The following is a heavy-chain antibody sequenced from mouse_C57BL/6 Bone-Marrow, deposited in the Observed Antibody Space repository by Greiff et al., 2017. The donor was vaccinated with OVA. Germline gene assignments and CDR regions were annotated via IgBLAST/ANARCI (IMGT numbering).Heavy chain of an antibody. J-gene: IGHJ1*03. CDR1: GYTFTDYN. CDR3: ARFGGYPLYWYFDV. D-gene: IGHD2-2*01. CDR2: INPNNGGT. V-gene: IGHV1-22*01. Sequence: EVQLQQSGPELVKPGASVKMSCKASGYTFTDYNMHWVKQSHGKSLEWIGYINPNNGGTSYNQKFKGKATLTVNKSSSTAYMELRSLTSEDSAVYYCARFGGYPLYWYFDVWGTGTTVTVSS.